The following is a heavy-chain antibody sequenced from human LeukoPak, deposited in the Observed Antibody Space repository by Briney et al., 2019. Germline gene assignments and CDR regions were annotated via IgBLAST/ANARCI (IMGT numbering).Heavy chain of an antibody. V-gene: IGHV4-4*07. J-gene: IGHJ5*02. CDR1: GGSTSSYY. D-gene: IGHD1-7*01. CDR3: ARDSGTTGEVKFDP. CDR2: IYVSGST. Sequence: SETLSLTCTVSGGSTSSYYWSWIRQSAGKGLERIGRIYVSGSTTYNPSLNSRVTMSLDTSKNQFSLKLRSVTAADTAVYYCARDSGTTGEVKFDPWGQGTLVTVSS.